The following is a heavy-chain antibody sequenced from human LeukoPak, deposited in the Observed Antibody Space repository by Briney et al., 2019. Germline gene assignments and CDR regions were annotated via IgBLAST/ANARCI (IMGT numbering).Heavy chain of an antibody. CDR1: GFTFSNYW. CDR2: INSDGSST. J-gene: IGHJ4*02. D-gene: IGHD3-22*01. Sequence: PGGSLRLSCAASGFTFSNYWMHWVRQAPGKGLVWVSRINSDGSSTSHADSVKGRFTISRDNAKNTLYLQMNSLRAEDTAVYYCTRDSDSSRYTIDYWGQGALVTVPS. CDR3: TRDSDSSRYTIDY. V-gene: IGHV3-74*01.